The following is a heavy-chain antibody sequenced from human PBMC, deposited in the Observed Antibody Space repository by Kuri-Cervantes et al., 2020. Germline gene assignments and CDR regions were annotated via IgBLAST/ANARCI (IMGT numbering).Heavy chain of an antibody. D-gene: IGHD5-18*01. J-gene: IGHJ5*02. Sequence: GSLRLSCTVSGGSVSSGSYYWSWIRQPPGKGLEWIGSIYHSGSTYYNPSLKSRVTISVDTSKNQFSLKLSSVTAADTAVYYCARRGYSYGKNWFDPWGQGTLVTVSS. CDR2: IYHSGST. CDR3: ARRGYSYGKNWFDP. CDR1: GGSVSSGSYY. V-gene: IGHV4-39*07.